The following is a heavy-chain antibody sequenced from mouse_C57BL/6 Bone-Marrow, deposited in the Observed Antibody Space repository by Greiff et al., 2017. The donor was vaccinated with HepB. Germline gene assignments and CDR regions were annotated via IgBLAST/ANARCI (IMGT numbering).Heavy chain of an antibody. CDR1: GYAFSSSW. CDR2: IYPGDGDT. D-gene: IGHD2-3*01. V-gene: IGHV1-82*01. Sequence: QVQLQQSGPELVKPGASVKISCKASGYAFSSSWMNWVKQRPGKVLEWIGRIYPGDGDTNYNGKFKGKTTLTADKSSSTAYMQLSSLTSEYSAVYFCASEGAYVGYYEVVLFDYWGQGTTLTVSS. CDR3: ASEGAYVGYYEVVLFDY. J-gene: IGHJ2*01.